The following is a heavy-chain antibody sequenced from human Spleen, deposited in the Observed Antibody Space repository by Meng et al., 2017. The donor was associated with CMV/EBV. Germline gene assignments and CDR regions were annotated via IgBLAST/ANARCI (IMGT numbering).Heavy chain of an antibody. J-gene: IGHJ4*02. D-gene: IGHD3-10*01. V-gene: IGHV1-18*01. CDR3: ARDHVLRGVYSAY. CDR1: GYRFSDYG. Sequence: KASGYRFSDYGISWVRQAPGQRPEWLGWISAYSGDTKYAERFQGRVSMTTDTSTSTAYMELRSLISDDTAVYYCARDHVLRGVYSAYWGQGTLVTVSS. CDR2: ISAYSGDT.